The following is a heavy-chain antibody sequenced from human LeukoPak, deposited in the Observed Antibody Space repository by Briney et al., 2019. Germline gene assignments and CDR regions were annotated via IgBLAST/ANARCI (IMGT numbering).Heavy chain of an antibody. CDR3: ARENYCTNGVCWAFDP. Sequence: SETLSLTCAVYGGSFSGYYWSWIRQPPGKGLEWIGEINHTGSSSYNSSLKSRVTISVDTPKNQFSLQLSSVTAADTAVYYCARENYCTNGVCWAFDPWGQGTPVTVSS. CDR1: GGSFSGYY. CDR2: INHTGSS. V-gene: IGHV4-34*01. J-gene: IGHJ5*02. D-gene: IGHD2-8*01.